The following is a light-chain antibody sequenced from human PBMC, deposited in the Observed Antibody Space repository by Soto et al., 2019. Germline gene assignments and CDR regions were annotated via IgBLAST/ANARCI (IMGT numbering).Light chain of an antibody. CDR1: QSVSRD. V-gene: IGKV3-11*01. CDR2: DPS. CDR3: KHSHN. Sequence: DIVLTQSPATLSLSPGERATLSCRASQSVSRDFAWYQHKPGQAPRLLIYDPSNRATGIPARFSGSGSGTDFTLTINSLQPEDFAVYYCKHSHNFGPGTKVDFK. J-gene: IGKJ3*01.